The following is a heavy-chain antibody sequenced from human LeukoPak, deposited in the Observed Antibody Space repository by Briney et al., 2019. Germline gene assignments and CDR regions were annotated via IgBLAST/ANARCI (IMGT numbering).Heavy chain of an antibody. D-gene: IGHD2-15*01. CDR1: GGSFSGYY. J-gene: IGHJ4*02. CDR3: ARGEYCSGGSCYPLDY. CDR2: INRSGST. V-gene: IGHV4-34*01. Sequence: SETLSLTCAVYGGSFSGYYWSWIRQPPGKGLEWIGEINRSGSTNYNPSLKSRVTISVDTSKNQFSLKLSSVTAADTAVYYCARGEYCSGGSCYPLDYWGQGTLVTVSS.